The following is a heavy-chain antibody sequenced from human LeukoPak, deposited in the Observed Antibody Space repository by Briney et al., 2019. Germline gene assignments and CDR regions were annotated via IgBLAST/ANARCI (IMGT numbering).Heavy chain of an antibody. Sequence: PSETLSLTCTVSGASVSSGSSYWTWIRQPPGKGLEWIGYIYYSGSTHYNPSLKSRVTLSVDRSKNQFSLKLTSVTAAVTAVYYCANRGSIADWYFDLWGRGTLVTVSS. V-gene: IGHV4-61*01. CDR3: ANRGSIADWYFDL. CDR2: IYYSGST. J-gene: IGHJ2*01. D-gene: IGHD6-6*01. CDR1: GASVSSGSSY.